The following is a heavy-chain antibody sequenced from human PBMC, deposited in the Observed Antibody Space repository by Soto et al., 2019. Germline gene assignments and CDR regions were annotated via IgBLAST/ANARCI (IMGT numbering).Heavy chain of an antibody. CDR1: GYTFTSYG. CDR3: AGPPSAIGTYYYGMDV. V-gene: IGHV1-18*01. CDR2: ISAYNGNT. Sequence: QVQLVQSGAEVKKPGASVKVSCKASGYTFTSYGISWVRQAPGQGLEWMGWISAYNGNTNYAQKLQGRVTMTTDTPTSTASMGLRSLRSDATAVYYCAGPPSAIGTYYYGMDVWGQGTTFTVSS. J-gene: IGHJ6*02. D-gene: IGHD2-2*02.